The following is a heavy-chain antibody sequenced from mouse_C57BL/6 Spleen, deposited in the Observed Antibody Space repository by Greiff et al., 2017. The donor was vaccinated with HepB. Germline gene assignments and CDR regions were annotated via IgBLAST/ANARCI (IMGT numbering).Heavy chain of an antibody. CDR2: ISYDGSN. D-gene: IGHD2-3*01. Sequence: EVKLVESGPGLVKPSQSLSLTCSVTGYSITSGYYWNWIRRFPGNKLEWMGYISYDGSNNYNPSLKNRISITRDTSKNQFFLKLNSVTTEDTATYYCAREGVYDGYYVNYAMDYWGQGTSVTVSS. CDR3: AREGVYDGYYVNYAMDY. J-gene: IGHJ4*01. V-gene: IGHV3-6*01. CDR1: GYSITSGYY.